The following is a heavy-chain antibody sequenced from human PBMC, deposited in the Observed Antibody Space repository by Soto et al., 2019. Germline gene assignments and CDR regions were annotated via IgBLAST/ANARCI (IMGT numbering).Heavy chain of an antibody. CDR3: AREESGTEYYYYGMDV. D-gene: IGHD1-7*01. CDR2: IIPIFGTA. Sequence: SVKVSCKASGGTFSSYAISWVRQAPGQGLEWMGGIIPIFGTANYAQKFQGRVTITADESTSTAYMELSSLRSEDTAVYYCAREESGTEYYYYGMDVWGQGTTVTVSS. CDR1: GGTFSSYA. J-gene: IGHJ6*02. V-gene: IGHV1-69*13.